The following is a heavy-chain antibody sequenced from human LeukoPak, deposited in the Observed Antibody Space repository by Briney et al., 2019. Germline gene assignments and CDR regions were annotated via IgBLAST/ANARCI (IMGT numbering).Heavy chain of an antibody. Sequence: PGGSLRLSCVASGFTFSRYGMHWVRQAPGKGLEWVAIISYDGSDTNYADSVKGRFTISRDNAKKSLYLQMNSLRADDTAVYYCARDVGVYCSGGSCTACDYWGQGTLVTVSS. J-gene: IGHJ4*02. CDR3: ARDVGVYCSGGSCTACDY. CDR1: GFTFSRYG. CDR2: ISYDGSDT. D-gene: IGHD2-15*01. V-gene: IGHV3-30*03.